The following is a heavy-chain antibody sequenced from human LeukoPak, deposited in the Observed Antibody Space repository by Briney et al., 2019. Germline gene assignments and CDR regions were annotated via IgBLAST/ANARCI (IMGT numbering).Heavy chain of an antibody. J-gene: IGHJ1*01. CDR2: IYYSGST. CDR3: ARGARAQGAYFQH. CDR1: GGSIISHY. D-gene: IGHD1-26*01. V-gene: IGHV4-59*11. Sequence: PSGTLSVTCTESGGSIISHYWSWIRPPPGRGLERAGYIYYSGSTNYNPSLKSRVTISVDTSKNQFSLKLSSVTAADTAVYYCARGARAQGAYFQHWGQGTLVTVSS.